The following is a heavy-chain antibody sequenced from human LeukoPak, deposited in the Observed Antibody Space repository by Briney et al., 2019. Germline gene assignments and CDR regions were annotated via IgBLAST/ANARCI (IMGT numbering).Heavy chain of an antibody. CDR1: NGSINFYH. D-gene: IGHD3-22*01. J-gene: IGHJ4*02. Sequence: SETLSLTCTVSNGSINFYHRSWIRQPAGKGLEWIGRVHISGSTNYNPSLRSRVAISADKSKNQFSLKLISVTAADTAVYYGARDDSSRDDSGGYHYWGQGVLVTVSS. CDR2: VHISGST. V-gene: IGHV4-4*07. CDR3: ARDDSSRDDSGGYHY.